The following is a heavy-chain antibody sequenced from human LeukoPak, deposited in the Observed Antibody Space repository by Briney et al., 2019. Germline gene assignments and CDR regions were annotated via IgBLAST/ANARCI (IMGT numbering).Heavy chain of an antibody. CDR1: GYTFTAYY. Sequence: GASVKVSCKASGYTFTAYYMHWARQAPGQGLEWMGRMNLNNGKADYALKFQGRVSMTSNTSTRTAYMELTSLKSDGTAVYFCARTPFDYWGQGTLVTVTS. V-gene: IGHV1-8*02. J-gene: IGHJ4*02. CDR2: MNLNNGKA. CDR3: ARTPFDY.